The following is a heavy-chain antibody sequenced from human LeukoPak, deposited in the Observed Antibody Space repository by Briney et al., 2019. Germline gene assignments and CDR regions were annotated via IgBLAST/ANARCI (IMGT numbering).Heavy chain of an antibody. Sequence: VSVKVSCKASGYTFTSYDINWVRQATGQGLEWMGWMNPNSGNTGYAQKFQGRVTITRNTSISTAYMELSSLRSEDTAVYYCARGAWGSYSSSWYTFDYWGQGTLVTVSS. J-gene: IGHJ4*02. CDR2: MNPNSGNT. D-gene: IGHD6-13*01. CDR3: ARGAWGSYSSSWYTFDY. CDR1: GYTFTSYD. V-gene: IGHV1-8*03.